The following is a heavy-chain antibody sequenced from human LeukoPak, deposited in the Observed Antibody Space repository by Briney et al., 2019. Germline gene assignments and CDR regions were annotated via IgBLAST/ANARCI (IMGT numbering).Heavy chain of an antibody. CDR1: GGSFSGYY. CDR2: INHSGST. Sequence: SETLSLTCAVYGGSFSGYYWSWIRQPPGKGLEWIGEINHSGSTNYNPSLKSRVTISVDTSKNQFSLKLSSVTAADTAVYYCARVAGDTYYYDSSGYYYDWGQGTLVTVSS. CDR3: ARVAGDTYYYDSSGYYYD. J-gene: IGHJ4*02. D-gene: IGHD3-22*01. V-gene: IGHV4-34*01.